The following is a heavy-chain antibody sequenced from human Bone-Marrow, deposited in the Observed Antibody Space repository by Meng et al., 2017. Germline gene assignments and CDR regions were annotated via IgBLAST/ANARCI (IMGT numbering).Heavy chain of an antibody. Sequence: QLQLQESGPGLVKPSETLSLTCTVSGGPSSSSSYYWGWIRQPPGKGLEWIGSIYYSGSTYYNPSLKSRVTISVDTSKNQFSLKLSPVTAADTAVYYCARAGSGIVVVLDPWGQGTLVTVSS. V-gene: IGHV4-39*07. CDR1: GGPSSSSSYY. D-gene: IGHD2-2*01. CDR2: IYYSGST. J-gene: IGHJ5*02. CDR3: ARAGSGIVVVLDP.